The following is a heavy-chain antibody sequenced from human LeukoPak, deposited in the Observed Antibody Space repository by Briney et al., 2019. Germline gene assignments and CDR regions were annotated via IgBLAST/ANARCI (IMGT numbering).Heavy chain of an antibody. CDR3: ATDRGSSWYYFDS. CDR2: ISAYNGNT. D-gene: IGHD6-13*01. V-gene: IGHV1-18*01. Sequence: ASVKVSCKASGYTFTSYGISWVRQAPGQGLEWMRWISAYNGNTNYAQKLQGRVTMTTDTSTGTAYMELRSLRSEDTAVYFCATDRGSSWYYFDSWGQGTLVTVSS. J-gene: IGHJ4*02. CDR1: GYTFTSYG.